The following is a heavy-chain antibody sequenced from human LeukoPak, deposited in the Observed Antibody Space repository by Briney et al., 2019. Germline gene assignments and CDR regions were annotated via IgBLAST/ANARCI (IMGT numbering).Heavy chain of an antibody. CDR2: IKQDGSVK. CDR3: ARGPHREASTH. CDR1: GFTFSDFW. Sequence: GGTLRLSCTASGFTFSDFWMTWVRQAPGKGLEWVANIKQDGSVKIYVDSVKGRFTISRDNAKNSLYVQMNSLRAEDAGVYYCARGPHREASTHWGQGTLVTVSS. J-gene: IGHJ4*02. D-gene: IGHD5-24*01. V-gene: IGHV3-7*01.